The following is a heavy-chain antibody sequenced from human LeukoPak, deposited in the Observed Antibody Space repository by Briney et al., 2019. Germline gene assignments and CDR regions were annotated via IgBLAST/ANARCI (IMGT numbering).Heavy chain of an antibody. CDR3: ARSLGYCSGGSCRLQAFDI. CDR1: GYSFTNYW. CDR2: IYPGDSDT. Sequence: HGESLKISCKGSGYSFTNYWIGWVRQMPGKGLEWMGIIYPGDSDTRYSPSFQGQVTISADKSISTAYLQWSSLKASDTAMYYCARSLGYCSGGSCRLQAFDIWGQGTMVTVSS. J-gene: IGHJ3*02. V-gene: IGHV5-51*01. D-gene: IGHD2-15*01.